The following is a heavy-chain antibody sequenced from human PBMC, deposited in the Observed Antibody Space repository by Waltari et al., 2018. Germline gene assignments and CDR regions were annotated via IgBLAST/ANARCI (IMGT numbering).Heavy chain of an antibody. Sequence: EVQLVESGGGLVKPGGSLRLSCAASGFTFSSYSMNWVRPAPGRGLEWVSSIISSSSYRYDADSVTGRFTNSGDNAKNALYLQMNSLRAEYTAVYYCARARRRRVAVATPSFDYWGQGTLVTVSS. D-gene: IGHD6-19*01. CDR1: GFTFSSYS. J-gene: IGHJ4*02. V-gene: IGHV3-21*01. CDR3: ARARRRRVAVATPSFDY. CDR2: IISSSSYR.